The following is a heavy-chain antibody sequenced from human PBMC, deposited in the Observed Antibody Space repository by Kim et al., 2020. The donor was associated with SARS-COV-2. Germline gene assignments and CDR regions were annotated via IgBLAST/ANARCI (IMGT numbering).Heavy chain of an antibody. D-gene: IGHD2-2*01. CDR1: GGSIRSGGKF. Sequence: TLSLTCSVSGGSIRSGGKFWTWIRQHPAKGLEWIGYISYSGNSHYSPSLRSRVSISLQTSENQFSLELTSVTAADTAVYYCARGQPLDYWGQGILGTV. CDR2: ISYSGNS. CDR3: ARGQPLDY. V-gene: IGHV4-31*03. J-gene: IGHJ4*02.